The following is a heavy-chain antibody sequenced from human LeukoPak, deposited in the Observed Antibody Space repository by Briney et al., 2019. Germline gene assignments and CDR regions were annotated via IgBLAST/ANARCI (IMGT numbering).Heavy chain of an antibody. J-gene: IGHJ6*03. V-gene: IGHV1-8*01. CDR2: MSPNSGNT. CDR1: GYTFTSYD. D-gene: IGHD2-2*01. Sequence: ASVKVSCKASGYTFTSYDINWMRQATGQGLEWMGWMSPNSGNTGYAQKFQGRVTMTRDTSISTAYMELRSLRSDDTAVYYCARDDCSSTSCRKDYYYYMDVWGKGTSVTVSS. CDR3: ARDDCSSTSCRKDYYYYMDV.